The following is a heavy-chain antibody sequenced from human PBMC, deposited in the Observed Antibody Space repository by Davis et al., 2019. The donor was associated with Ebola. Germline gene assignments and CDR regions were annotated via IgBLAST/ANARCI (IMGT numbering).Heavy chain of an antibody. CDR2: IIPILGIA. CDR1: GYTFTSYY. J-gene: IGHJ4*02. V-gene: IGHV1-69*04. CDR3: AKDEKKGAAAFDY. D-gene: IGHD6-13*01. Sequence: AASVKVSCKASGYTFTSYYMPWVRQDPGQGLEWLGRIIPILGIANYAQKSQGRVTITADKSTSTAYMELISLRAEDTAVYYCAKDEKKGAAAFDYWGQGTLVTVSS.